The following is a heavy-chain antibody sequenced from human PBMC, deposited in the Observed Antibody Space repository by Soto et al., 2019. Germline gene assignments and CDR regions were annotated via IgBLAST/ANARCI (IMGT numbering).Heavy chain of an antibody. J-gene: IGHJ6*02. V-gene: IGHV4-59*12. CDR1: GGSISNSY. CDR2: IYYSGST. Sequence: SETLSLTCTISGGSISNSYWSWIRQPPEKGLEWIGYIYYSGSTNYNPSLKSRVTISVDTSKNQFSLKLNSVTAADTAVYYCARDLVATTYYYYGMDVWGQGTTVTVSS. D-gene: IGHD5-12*01. CDR3: ARDLVATTYYYYGMDV.